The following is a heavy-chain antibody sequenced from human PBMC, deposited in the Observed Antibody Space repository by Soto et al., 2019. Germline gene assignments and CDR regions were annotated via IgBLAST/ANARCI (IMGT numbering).Heavy chain of an antibody. CDR3: ARDRTGAAYFDY. D-gene: IGHD1-26*01. CDR1: GFTVTNYY. CDR2: INPAGDTT. J-gene: IGHJ4*02. V-gene: IGHV1-46*03. Sequence: QVQLVQSWAEVKKPGTSVKVSCKASGFTVTNYYMHWLRLAPGQGPEWMGLINPAGDTTSFAPKFRGRVTVTRHTSTSTIYMEMRGLRSDDTAFYYCARDRTGAAYFDYWGQGTLVTVS.